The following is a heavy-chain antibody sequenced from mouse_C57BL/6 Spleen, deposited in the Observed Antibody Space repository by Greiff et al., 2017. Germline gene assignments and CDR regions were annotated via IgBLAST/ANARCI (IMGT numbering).Heavy chain of an antibody. D-gene: IGHD1-1*01. Sequence: VQLKESGPELVKPGASVKISCKASGYSFTDYNMNWVKQSHGKSLEWIGVINPNYGTTSYNQKFKGKATLTVDQSSSTAYMQLNSLTSADSAVEDCANYNYGSSFYFDYWGQGTTLTVSS. J-gene: IGHJ2*01. CDR3: ANYNYGSSFYFDY. CDR2: INPNYGTT. CDR1: GYSFTDYN. V-gene: IGHV1-39*01.